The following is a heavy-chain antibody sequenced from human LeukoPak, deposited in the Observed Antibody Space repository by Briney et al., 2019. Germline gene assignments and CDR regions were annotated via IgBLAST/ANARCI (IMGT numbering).Heavy chain of an antibody. CDR1: GGSISSYY. Sequence: SETLSLTCTVSGGSISSYYWSWIRQPPGKGLEWIGYIYYSGSTNYNPSLKSRVTISLDTSKNQFSLRLSSVTAADTAVYYCAGRDYYDSSGYFSWSQGTLVTVSS. D-gene: IGHD3-22*01. CDR2: IYYSGST. V-gene: IGHV4-59*01. CDR3: AGRDYYDSSGYFS. J-gene: IGHJ4*02.